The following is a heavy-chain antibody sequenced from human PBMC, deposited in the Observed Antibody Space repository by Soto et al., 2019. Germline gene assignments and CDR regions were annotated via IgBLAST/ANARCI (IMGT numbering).Heavy chain of an antibody. V-gene: IGHV4-59*01. CDR1: GGSISSYY. CDR3: ARDYGHDAFDI. J-gene: IGHJ3*02. Sequence: QGQLQESGPGLVKPSETLSLTCTVAGGSISSYYWSWILQPPGKGLEWIGYIYYSGSTNYNPYLRSRVTRSVDTSKNQFPLKLSAVTAAATDVYDCARDYGHDAFDIWGHGTMVTVSS. D-gene: IGHD4-17*01. CDR2: IYYSGST.